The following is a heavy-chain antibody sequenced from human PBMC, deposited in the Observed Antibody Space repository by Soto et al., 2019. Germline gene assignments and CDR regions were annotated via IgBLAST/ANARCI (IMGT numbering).Heavy chain of an antibody. CDR3: AREMIVVVPAAIGYDAFDI. V-gene: IGHV1-69*13. J-gene: IGHJ3*02. CDR2: VIPIFGTA. CDR1: GGTFSSYA. D-gene: IGHD2-2*02. Sequence: ASVKVSCKASGGTFSSYAISWVRQAPGQGLEWMGGVIPIFGTANYAQKFQGRVTITADESTSTAYMELSSLRSEDTAVYYCAREMIVVVPAAIGYDAFDIWGQGTMVTVSS.